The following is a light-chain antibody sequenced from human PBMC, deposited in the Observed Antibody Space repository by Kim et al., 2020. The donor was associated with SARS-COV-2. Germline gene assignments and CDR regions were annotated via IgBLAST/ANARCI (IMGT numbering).Light chain of an antibody. V-gene: IGKV1-27*01. CDR2: AVS. Sequence: CASGENRVTMTCRARQAIKKYVAWYQQKPGKIPKLLIHAVSTLQSGVPSRFSGGGSGTDFTLTIRGLQPEDGATYYCQTYDTVPYNFGQGTKLEIK. CDR3: QTYDTVPYN. CDR1: QAIKKY. J-gene: IGKJ2*01.